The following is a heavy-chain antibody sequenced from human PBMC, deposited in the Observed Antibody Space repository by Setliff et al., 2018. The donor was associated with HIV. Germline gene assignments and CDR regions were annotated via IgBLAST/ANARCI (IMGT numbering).Heavy chain of an antibody. CDR1: GRSLSGYY. V-gene: IGHV4-34*01. D-gene: IGHD3-9*01. CDR2: INQSGST. CDR3: ARRQSYYDILNGRAFDALDI. J-gene: IGHJ3*02. Sequence: SETLSLTCAVYGRSLSGYYWSWIRQPPGKGLEWIGEINQSGSTNYNPSLKSRVTISVDTSKNQFSLKLSSVTAADTAVYSCARRQSYYDILNGRAFDALDIWGQGTKVTVSS.